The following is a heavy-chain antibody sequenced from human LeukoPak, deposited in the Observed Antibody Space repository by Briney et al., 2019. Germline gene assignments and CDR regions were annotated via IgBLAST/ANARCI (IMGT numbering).Heavy chain of an antibody. J-gene: IGHJ4*02. CDR1: GGTVSGYY. V-gene: IGHV4-34*01. Sequence: SETLSLTCAVYGGTVSGYYWTWIRQPLGKGLEWIGEINQSGSTNYNPSVKSRVTISMDTSKNQFSLKLTFVTAADTAVYYCARGPRGATPYDYWGQGTLVTVSS. CDR2: INQSGST. D-gene: IGHD1-26*01. CDR3: ARGPRGATPYDY.